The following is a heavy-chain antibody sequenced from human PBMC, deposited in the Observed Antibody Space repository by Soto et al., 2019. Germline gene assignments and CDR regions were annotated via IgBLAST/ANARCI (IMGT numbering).Heavy chain of an antibody. D-gene: IGHD1-26*01. J-gene: IGHJ4*02. CDR2: IWYDGSNK. CDR3: ARDGIVGAPKPGH. Sequence: GGSLNLSCASSGFTFSSYGMHWVRQAPGKGLAWVAVIWYDGSNKYYADSVKGRFTISRDNSKNTLYLQMNSLRAEDTAVYYCARDGIVGAPKPGHWGKGNLVTVA. CDR1: GFTFSSYG. V-gene: IGHV3-33*01.